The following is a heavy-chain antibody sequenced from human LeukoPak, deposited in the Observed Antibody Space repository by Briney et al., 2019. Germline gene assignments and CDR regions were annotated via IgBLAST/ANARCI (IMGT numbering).Heavy chain of an antibody. CDR1: GFTFSNAW. CDR2: IKSKTDGGTT. Sequence: GGSLRLSCAASGFTFSNAWMSWVRQAPGKGLEWVGRIKSKTDGGTTDYAAPVKGRFTISRDDSKNTLYLQMNSLRAEDTAVYYCARDDGVPAATGSYDYWGQGTLVTVSS. CDR3: ARDDGVPAATGSYDY. D-gene: IGHD2-2*01. V-gene: IGHV3-15*01. J-gene: IGHJ4*02.